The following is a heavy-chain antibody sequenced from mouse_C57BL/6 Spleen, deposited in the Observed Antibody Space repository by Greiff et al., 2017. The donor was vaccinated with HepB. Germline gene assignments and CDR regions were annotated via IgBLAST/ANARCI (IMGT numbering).Heavy chain of an antibody. CDR1: GFSLTSYG. V-gene: IGHV2-6*01. D-gene: IGHD1-1*01. Sequence: VQGVESGPGLVAPSQSLSITCTVSGFSLTSYGVDWVRQSPGKGLEWLGVIWGVGSTNYNSALKSRLSISKDNSKSQVFFKMNSLQTDDTAMYYCARSITTVETMDSWGQGTSVTVSS. CDR3: ARSITTVETMDS. J-gene: IGHJ4*01. CDR2: IWGVGST.